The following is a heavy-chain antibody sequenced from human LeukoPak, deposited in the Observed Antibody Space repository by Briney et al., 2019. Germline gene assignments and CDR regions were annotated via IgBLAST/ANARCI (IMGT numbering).Heavy chain of an antibody. D-gene: IGHD5-12*01. V-gene: IGHV3-21*01. CDR1: GFTFSSYS. J-gene: IGHJ3*02. CDR2: ISSSSSYI. Sequence: PGGSLRLSCAASGFTFSSYSMNWVRQAPGKGLEWVSSISSSSSYIYYADSVKGRFTISKDNAKNSLYLQMNSLRAEDTAVYYCARGEMATIIGAFGIWGQGTMVTVSS. CDR3: ARGEMATIIGAFGI.